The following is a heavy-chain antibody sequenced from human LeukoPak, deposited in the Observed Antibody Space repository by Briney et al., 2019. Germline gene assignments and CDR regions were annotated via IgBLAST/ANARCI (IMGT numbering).Heavy chain of an antibody. J-gene: IGHJ5*02. CDR3: ARHNVHCSGGRCYPSWFDP. CDR1: GDSISTYY. Sequence: PSETLSLTCTVSGDSISTYYWSWIRQPPGKGLEWIGYIFYTGRTNYNPSLKSRVTISVDTSKNQFSLRLRSVTAADTALYYCARHNVHCSGGRCYPSWFDPWGQGTLVTVSS. CDR2: IFYTGRT. D-gene: IGHD2-15*01. V-gene: IGHV4-59*08.